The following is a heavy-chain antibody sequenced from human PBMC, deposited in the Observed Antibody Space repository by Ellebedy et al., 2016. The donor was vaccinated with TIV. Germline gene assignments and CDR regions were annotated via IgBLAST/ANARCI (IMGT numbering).Heavy chain of an antibody. CDR2: ISSTGSTI. Sequence: PGGSLRLSCAASGFTFSDYYMSWIRQASGKGLASVSSISSTGSTIYYADSVKGRFTISRDNAKNSVYLQMNSLRAGDTAVYYCAREGDTAMVNGLDVWGQGTTVTVS. V-gene: IGHV3-11*01. CDR3: AREGDTAMVNGLDV. D-gene: IGHD5-18*01. CDR1: GFTFSDYY. J-gene: IGHJ6*02.